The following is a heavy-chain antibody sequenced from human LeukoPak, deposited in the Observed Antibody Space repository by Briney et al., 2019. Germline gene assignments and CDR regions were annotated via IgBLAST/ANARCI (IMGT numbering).Heavy chain of an antibody. D-gene: IGHD2-15*01. Sequence: GESLKISCKGSGYSFTSYWIGWVRQIPGKGLEWMGIIYPGDSDTRYSPSFQGQVTISADKSISTAYLQWSSLKASDTAMYYCARHLSGGSYANYYYCMDVWGKGTTVTVSS. CDR2: IYPGDSDT. CDR1: GYSFTSYW. V-gene: IGHV5-51*01. J-gene: IGHJ6*03. CDR3: ARHLSGGSYANYYYCMDV.